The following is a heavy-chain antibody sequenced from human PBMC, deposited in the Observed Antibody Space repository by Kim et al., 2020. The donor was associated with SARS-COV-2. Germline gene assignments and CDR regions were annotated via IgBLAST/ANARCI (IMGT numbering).Heavy chain of an antibody. Sequence: GGSLRLSCAASGFTFDDYAMHWVRQAPSGKGLEWVSLISGDGSNTYYADSVKGRFTISRDNRKNSLYLQMHRLRTEDTAFYYCAIRGAGGWNYFQFDYWGQGTLVTVSP. V-gene: IGHV3-43*02. CDR3: AIRGAGGWNYFQFDY. D-gene: IGHD1-7*01. CDR2: ISGDGSNT. J-gene: IGHJ4*02. CDR1: GFTFDDYA.